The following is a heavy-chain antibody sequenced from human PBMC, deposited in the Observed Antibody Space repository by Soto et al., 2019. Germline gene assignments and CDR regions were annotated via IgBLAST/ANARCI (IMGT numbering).Heavy chain of an antibody. CDR2: FDPEDGET. CDR1: RYTLTELF. CDR3: ATSEGSGSYYRPLDY. V-gene: IGHV1-24*01. D-gene: IGHD3-10*01. Sequence: QVQLVQSGAEVKKPGASVKVSCKVSRYTLTELFMHWVRQAPGKGLEWMGGFDPEDGETIYAQKFQGRVTMTEDTSTDTAYMELSSLRSEDTAVYYCATSEGSGSYYRPLDYWGQGTLVTVSS. J-gene: IGHJ4*02.